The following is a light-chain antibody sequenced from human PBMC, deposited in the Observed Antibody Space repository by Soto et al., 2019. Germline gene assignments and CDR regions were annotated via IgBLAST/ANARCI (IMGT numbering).Light chain of an antibody. Sequence: QSALTQPPSASGSPGQSVTISCTGTRSDLGGYNYVSWYQQHPGKAPKLMIYEVSNRPSGVSNRFSGSKSGNTASLTISGLQAEDEADYYCSSYTSSSTLVFGGGTKLTVL. CDR1: RSDLGGYNY. J-gene: IGLJ2*01. CDR2: EVS. V-gene: IGLV2-14*01. CDR3: SSYTSSSTLV.